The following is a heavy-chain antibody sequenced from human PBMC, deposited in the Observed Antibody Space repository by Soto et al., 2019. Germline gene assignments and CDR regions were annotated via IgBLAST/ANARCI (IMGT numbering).Heavy chain of an antibody. J-gene: IGHJ5*01. CDR1: GYTSTSYY. CDR3: ARDFYDSVGYTWFDS. V-gene: IGHV4-59*01. Sequence: XETLSLTCTVSGYTSTSYYWGWIRQAPGKGLDWIGHIHNSGTSTHNPSLNGRVTISIDMSKKQFSLKLTSLTSADTAVYYCARDFYDSVGYTWFDSWSQGNLVTVPS. CDR2: IHNSGTS. D-gene: IGHD3-22*01.